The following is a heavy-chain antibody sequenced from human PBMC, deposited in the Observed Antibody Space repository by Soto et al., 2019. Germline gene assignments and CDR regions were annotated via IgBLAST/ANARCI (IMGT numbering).Heavy chain of an antibody. V-gene: IGHV3-23*01. D-gene: IGHD2-2*02. CDR3: AKDCSSTRCYNY. Sequence: GGSLRLSCAASGFTFSSYAMSWVRQAPGKGLRWVSGIGGSGSSTYYADSVKGRFNISRDNSKKALYLQMNSLRAEDTAVYYCAKDCSSTRCYNYWGQGTLVTVSS. CDR2: IGGSGSST. J-gene: IGHJ4*02. CDR1: GFTFSSYA.